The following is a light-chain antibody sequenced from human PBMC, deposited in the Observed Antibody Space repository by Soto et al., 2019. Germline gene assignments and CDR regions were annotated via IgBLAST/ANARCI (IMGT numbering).Light chain of an antibody. CDR3: QHYNSYGT. J-gene: IGKJ1*01. Sequence: DIQMTQSPSSLSASVGDRVTISCRGSQGISSWLAWYQQKPGKAPRLLIYKASSLASGVPSRFSGSGSGTEFTLTISSLQPDDFATYYCQHYNSYGTFGQGTKLDIK. V-gene: IGKV1-5*03. CDR1: QGISSW. CDR2: KAS.